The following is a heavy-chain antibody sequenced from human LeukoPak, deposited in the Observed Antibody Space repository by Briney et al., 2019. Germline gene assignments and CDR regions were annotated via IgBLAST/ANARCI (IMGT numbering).Heavy chain of an antibody. Sequence: ASVKVSCTASGYTFTSNGISWVRQAPGQGLKWMGWVNPKSGYTNYAQNRQGRVTMTTDTSTSTAYMELRSLRSDDTAVYYCAREGNWNGAQNFDYWGQGTLVTVSS. CDR1: GYTFTSNG. CDR3: AREGNWNGAQNFDY. D-gene: IGHD1-20*01. J-gene: IGHJ4*02. V-gene: IGHV1-18*01. CDR2: VNPKSGYT.